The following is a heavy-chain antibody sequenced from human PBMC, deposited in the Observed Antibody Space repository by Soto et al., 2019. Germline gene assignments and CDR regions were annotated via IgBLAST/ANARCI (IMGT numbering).Heavy chain of an antibody. J-gene: IGHJ6*02. CDR3: ASMAASGRGWDV. CDR1: GFTFSSYW. Sequence: EVQLVESGGGLVQPGGSLRLSCVDSGFTFSSYWMSWVRQAPVKGLEWVGNIKQDGSEENYVDSVKGRFSIFRDNAENSMYLQMNSLRAEDTAVYYCASMAASGRGWDVWGQGTTVVVSS. V-gene: IGHV3-7*01. CDR2: IKQDGSEE. D-gene: IGHD3-10*01.